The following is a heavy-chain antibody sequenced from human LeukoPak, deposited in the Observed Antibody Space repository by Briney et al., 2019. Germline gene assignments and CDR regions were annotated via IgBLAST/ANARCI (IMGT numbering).Heavy chain of an antibody. Sequence: GGSLRLSCAASGFTFSSYSMNWVRQAPGKGLEWVSSISSSSIYIYYADSVKGRFTISRDNSKNTLYLQMNSLRAEDTAVYYCARVGATAPINFDYWGQGTLVTVSS. D-gene: IGHD1-26*01. CDR3: ARVGATAPINFDY. CDR2: ISSSSIYI. V-gene: IGHV3-21*04. CDR1: GFTFSSYS. J-gene: IGHJ4*02.